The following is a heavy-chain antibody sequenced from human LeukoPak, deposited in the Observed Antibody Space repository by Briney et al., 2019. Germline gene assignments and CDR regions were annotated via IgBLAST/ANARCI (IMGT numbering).Heavy chain of an antibody. CDR2: VYTSGST. D-gene: IGHD1-7*01. Sequence: PSETLSLTCSDSGGSISGYYWPWIGQPAGKGLEWIGRVYTSGSTHYNPSLKTQLTMSVDTSKNQFSLKLSSVTAADTAVYYCARLITGTTTAFDIWGQGTMVTVSS. J-gene: IGHJ3*02. V-gene: IGHV4-4*07. CDR3: ARLITGTTTAFDI. CDR1: GGSISGYY.